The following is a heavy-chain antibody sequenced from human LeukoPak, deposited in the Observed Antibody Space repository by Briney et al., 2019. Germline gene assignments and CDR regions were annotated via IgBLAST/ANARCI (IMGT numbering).Heavy chain of an antibody. CDR1: GGSISGYY. D-gene: IGHD2-21*01. V-gene: IGHV4-4*07. CDR2: LDSSGST. CDR3: ARGTSCGSKCFFDY. J-gene: IGHJ4*02. Sequence: SETLSLTCKVSGGSISGYYWSWIRQPAGMGLEWIGRLDSSGSTNYNTSLKSRVTMSIDRSQFSLRLTSVTAADTAIYYCARGTSCGSKCFFDYWGQGILVTVSS.